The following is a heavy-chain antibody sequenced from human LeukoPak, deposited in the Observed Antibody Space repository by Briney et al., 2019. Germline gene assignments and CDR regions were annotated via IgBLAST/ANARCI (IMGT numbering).Heavy chain of an antibody. CDR1: GFTFSTYP. CDR3: ARVHDTTGYYRYFDS. J-gene: IGHJ4*02. D-gene: IGHD3-9*01. V-gene: IGHV3-30*04. CDR2: ISYHGSNE. Sequence: GGSLRLSCEASGFTFSTYPMHWVRQAPDKGLEWVAMISYHGSNEYYADSVKGRFTIPRDNSKNTLYLQMNNPRGEDTAIYYCARVHDTTGYYRYFDSWGRGTMVTVSS.